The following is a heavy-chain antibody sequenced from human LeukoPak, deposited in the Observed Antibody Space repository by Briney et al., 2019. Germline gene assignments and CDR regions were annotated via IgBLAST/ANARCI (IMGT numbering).Heavy chain of an antibody. CDR3: ARVMTTMTTGYTYGMDV. V-gene: IGHV3-30*04. CDR2: ISYDGSNK. CDR1: GFTFSSYA. Sequence: HPGGSLRLSCAASGFTFSSYAMHWVRQAPGKGLEWVAVISYDGSNKYYADSVKGRFTISRDNSKNTLYLQMNSLRAEDTAVYFCARVMTTMTTGYTYGMDVWARGISSPSPQ. D-gene: IGHD4-17*01. J-gene: IGHJ6*04.